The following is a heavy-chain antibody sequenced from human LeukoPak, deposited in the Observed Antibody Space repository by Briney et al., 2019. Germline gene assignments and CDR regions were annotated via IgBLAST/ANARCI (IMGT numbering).Heavy chain of an antibody. CDR3: ARSATVVTPIAYYYYGMDV. V-gene: IGHV1-8*02. D-gene: IGHD4-23*01. Sequence: GASVKVSCKASGGTFSSYAISWVRQAPGQGLEWMGWMNPNSGNTGYAQKFQGRVTMTRNTSISTAYMELSSLRSEDTAVYYCARSATVVTPIAYYYYGMDVWGQGTTVTVSS. J-gene: IGHJ6*02. CDR2: MNPNSGNT. CDR1: GGTFSSYA.